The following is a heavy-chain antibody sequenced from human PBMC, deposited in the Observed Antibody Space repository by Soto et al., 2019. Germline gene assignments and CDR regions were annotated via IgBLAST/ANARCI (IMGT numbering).Heavy chain of an antibody. D-gene: IGHD3-9*01. CDR1: GFSLSTSGMC. J-gene: IGHJ6*02. V-gene: IGHV2-70*01. CDR2: IDWDDDK. CDR3: ALYLNLDILTGYPKNYYYYGMDV. Sequence: SGPTLVNPRQTLTLTCTFSGFSLSTSGMCVSWIRQPPGKALEWLALIDWDDDKYYSTSLKTRLTISKDTSKNQVVLTMTNMDPVDTATYYCALYLNLDILTGYPKNYYYYGMDVWGQGTTVTVSS.